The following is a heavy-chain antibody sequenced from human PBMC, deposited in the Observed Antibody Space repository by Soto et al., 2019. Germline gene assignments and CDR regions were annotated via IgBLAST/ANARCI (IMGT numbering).Heavy chain of an antibody. CDR2: ISGSGGST. CDR1: GFTFSSYP. V-gene: IGHV3-23*01. J-gene: IGHJ4*02. D-gene: IGHD3-9*01. Sequence: GGSLRLSCAASGFTFSSYPMSCVRQAPGRGLEWVSGISGSGGSTNYADSVKGRFTISRDNYKNTVFLQMNSLRVEDTAVYYCAKDVFSYLDYWGQGTMVTVSS. CDR3: AKDVFSYLDY.